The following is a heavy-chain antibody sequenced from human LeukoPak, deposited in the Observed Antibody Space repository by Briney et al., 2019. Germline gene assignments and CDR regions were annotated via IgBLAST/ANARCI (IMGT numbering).Heavy chain of an antibody. V-gene: IGHV4-39*07. Sequence: SETLSLTCTVSGGSISSSSYYWGWIRQPPGKGLEWIGSIYYSGYTYYNPSLASRVTISVDTSKNQFSLKLSSVTAADTAVYYCVGTKQVVHSDYFDYWGQGTLVTVSS. CDR2: IYYSGYT. D-gene: IGHD6-6*01. CDR3: VGTKQVVHSDYFDY. CDR1: GGSISSSSYY. J-gene: IGHJ4*02.